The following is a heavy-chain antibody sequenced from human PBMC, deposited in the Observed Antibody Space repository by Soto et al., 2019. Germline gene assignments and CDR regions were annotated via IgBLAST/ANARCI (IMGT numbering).Heavy chain of an antibody. CDR2: MRADSGHS. V-gene: IGHV1-8*01. CDR1: GDTFTNFD. Sequence: QVQLVQPGTEVRKPGASVKVSCETSGDTFTNFDLNWVRQASGQGLEWIGWMRADSGHSGHARKYQGRGSMTRDTARRTACRERSSLRAEDTGAYYGARYIFGQGFKAWGQGTLVFVSS. CDR3: ARYIFGQGFKA. J-gene: IGHJ5*02. D-gene: IGHD3-3*02.